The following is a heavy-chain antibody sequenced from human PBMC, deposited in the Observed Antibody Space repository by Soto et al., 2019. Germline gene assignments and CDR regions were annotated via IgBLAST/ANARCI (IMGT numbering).Heavy chain of an antibody. CDR3: AKSLASRNSKSSPFDY. D-gene: IGHD1-7*01. Sequence: GGSLRLSCAASGFTFSSYAMSWVRQAPGKGLEWVSAISGSGGSTYYADSVKGRFTISRDNSKNTLYLQMNSLRAEDTAVYYCAKSLASRNSKSSPFDYWGQGTLVTVSS. CDR2: ISGSGGST. CDR1: GFTFSSYA. V-gene: IGHV3-23*01. J-gene: IGHJ4*02.